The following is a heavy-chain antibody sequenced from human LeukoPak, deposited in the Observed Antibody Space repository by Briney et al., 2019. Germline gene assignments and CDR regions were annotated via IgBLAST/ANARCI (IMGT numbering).Heavy chain of an antibody. CDR3: AKTLSSYGGSDY. V-gene: IGHV3-23*01. Sequence: GGSLRLSCTASGFTFSSYAMSWVRQAPGKGLEWVSAISGSAYSTYYADSVKGRFTISRDNSKNTLYLQMNSLRAEDTAVYYCAKTLSSYGGSDYWGQGTLVTVSS. D-gene: IGHD4-23*01. CDR2: ISGSAYST. CDR1: GFTFSSYA. J-gene: IGHJ4*02.